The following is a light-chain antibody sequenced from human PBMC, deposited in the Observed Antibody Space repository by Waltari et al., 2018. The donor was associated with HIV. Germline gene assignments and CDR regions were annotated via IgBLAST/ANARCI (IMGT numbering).Light chain of an antibody. J-gene: IGKJ4*01. CDR1: QDISNS. Sequence: DIQLTQSPSSVSASVGDTVTVTCRASQDISNSLAWYRQKPGKAPELLIFATSTLQRGVSSRFSGRGSGTIFTLTINTLQTEDFATYYCQQANSLPLTFGGGTKVAI. V-gene: IGKV1-12*01. CDR2: ATS. CDR3: QQANSLPLT.